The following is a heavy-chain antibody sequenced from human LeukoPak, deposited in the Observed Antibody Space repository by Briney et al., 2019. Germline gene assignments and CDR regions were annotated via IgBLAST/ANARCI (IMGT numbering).Heavy chain of an antibody. CDR3: ARETYYYGSGSYRDPLPVSCYYYYMDV. J-gene: IGHJ6*03. D-gene: IGHD3-10*01. CDR1: GGSITSSSYY. V-gene: IGHV4-39*07. CDR2: IYYSGST. Sequence: SETLSLTCTVSGGSITSSSYYWGWIRQPPGNGLEWIGSIYYSGSTYYNPSLKSRATISVDTSKKEYSLKLSSVTAADTAVYYCARETYYYGSGSYRDPLPVSCYYYYMDVWGKGTTVTISS.